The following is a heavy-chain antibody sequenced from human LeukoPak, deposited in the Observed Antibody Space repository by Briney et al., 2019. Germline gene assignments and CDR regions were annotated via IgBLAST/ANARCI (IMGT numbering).Heavy chain of an antibody. Sequence: SETLSLTCTVSGGSISSYYWSWIRQPPGKGLEWIGYIYYSGSTNYNPSLKSRVTISVDTSKNQFSLKLSSVTAADTAVYYCARDLRSSWYGIDPWGQGTLVTVSS. CDR2: IYYSGST. CDR3: ARDLRSSWYGIDP. V-gene: IGHV4-59*01. J-gene: IGHJ5*02. CDR1: GGSISSYY. D-gene: IGHD6-13*01.